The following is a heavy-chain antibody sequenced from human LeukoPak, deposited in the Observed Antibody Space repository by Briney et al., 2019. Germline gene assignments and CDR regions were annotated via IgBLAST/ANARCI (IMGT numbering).Heavy chain of an antibody. CDR1: GFTFSSYE. V-gene: IGHV3-48*03. Sequence: TGGSLRLSCAASGFTFSSYEMNWVRQAPGKGLEWVSYISSSGSTIYYADSVKGRFTISRDNAKNSLYLQMNSLRAEDTAVYYCAREKSGYYDSSENYFDYWGQGTLVTVSS. CDR2: ISSSGSTI. D-gene: IGHD3-22*01. CDR3: AREKSGYYDSSENYFDY. J-gene: IGHJ4*02.